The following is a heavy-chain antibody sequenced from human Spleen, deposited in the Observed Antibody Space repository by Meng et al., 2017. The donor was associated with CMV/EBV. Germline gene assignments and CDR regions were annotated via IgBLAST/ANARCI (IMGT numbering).Heavy chain of an antibody. J-gene: IGHJ4*02. V-gene: IGHV4-34*01. CDR2: INHSGST. D-gene: IGHD1-7*01. CDR1: GGALSGDY. CDR3: ARGSGITGTVDY. Sequence: CAVYGGALSGDYWGGSRRPPGKGLEWIGEINHSGSTNYNPSLKSRVTISVDTSNNQFSLKLSSVTAADTAVYYCARGSGITGTVDYWGQGTLVTVSS.